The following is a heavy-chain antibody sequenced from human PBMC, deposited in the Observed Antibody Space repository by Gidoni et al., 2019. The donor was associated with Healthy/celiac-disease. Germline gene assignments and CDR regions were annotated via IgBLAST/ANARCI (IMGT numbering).Heavy chain of an antibody. Sequence: QLQLQESGPGLVKPSETLSLTCTVSGCSISSSSYYWGWIRQPPGKGLEWIGSIYYSGSTYYNPSLKSRVTISVDTSKNQFSLKLSSVTAADTAVYYCARLDSRAYYYDSSGYKQAFDTWGQGTMVTVSS. D-gene: IGHD3-22*01. CDR1: GCSISSSSYY. J-gene: IGHJ3*02. CDR2: IYYSGST. V-gene: IGHV4-39*01. CDR3: ARLDSRAYYYDSSGYKQAFDT.